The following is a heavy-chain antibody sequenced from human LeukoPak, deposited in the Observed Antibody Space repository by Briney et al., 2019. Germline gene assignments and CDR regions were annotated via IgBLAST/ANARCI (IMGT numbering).Heavy chain of an antibody. CDR2: ISASGAVP. CDR3: ARETVAVAGSGYYYYMDV. V-gene: IGHV3-11*04. D-gene: IGHD6-19*01. Sequence: PGGSLRLSCAASGFIFDSFYMGWLRQVPGKGLDYIAFISASGAVPYYAESVKGRFTISRDNAKNSVSLQMNSLRAEDTAVYYCARETVAVAGSGYYYYMDVWGKGTTVTVSS. CDR1: GFIFDSFY. J-gene: IGHJ6*03.